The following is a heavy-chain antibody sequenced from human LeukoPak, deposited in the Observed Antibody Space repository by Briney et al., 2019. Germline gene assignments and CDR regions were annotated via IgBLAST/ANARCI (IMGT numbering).Heavy chain of an antibody. Sequence: SETLSLTCTVSGGSISSYYWSWNRQPPGKGLEWIGYIYYSGSTNYNPSLKSRVAISVDTSKNQFSLKLSSVTAADTAVYYCARDGIGGAQADAFDIWGQGTMVTVSS. V-gene: IGHV4-59*01. D-gene: IGHD1-26*01. CDR1: GGSISSYY. J-gene: IGHJ3*02. CDR3: ARDGIGGAQADAFDI. CDR2: IYYSGST.